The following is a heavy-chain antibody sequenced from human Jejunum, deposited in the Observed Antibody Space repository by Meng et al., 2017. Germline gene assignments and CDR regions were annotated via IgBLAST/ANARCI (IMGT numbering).Heavy chain of an antibody. CDR3: ARDSMGSLDY. CDR2: ANT. Sequence: QVQLRGSGPGLGRPSEPPSLICTVPGGSVGRAGYQWGWIRQPPGRGLEWIGYANTNYNPSLKRRVTISLDTSRNLFSLSLTSVTAADTAVYYCARDSMGSLDYWGQGILVTVSS. J-gene: IGHJ4*02. V-gene: IGHV4-61*08. CDR1: GGSVGRAGYQ. D-gene: IGHD1-26*01.